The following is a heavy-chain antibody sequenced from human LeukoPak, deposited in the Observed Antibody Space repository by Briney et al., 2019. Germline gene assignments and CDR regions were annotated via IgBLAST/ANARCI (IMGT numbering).Heavy chain of an antibody. CDR2: ISWNSGSI. CDR1: GFTFDDYA. V-gene: IGHV3-9*03. CDR3: AKDTATDYYDSSGYLDY. D-gene: IGHD3-22*01. Sequence: GGSLRLSCAASGFTFDDYAMHWVRQAPGKGLEWVSGISWNSGSIGYADSVKGRFTISRDNAKSSLYLQMNSLRAEDMALYYCAKDTATDYYDSSGYLDYWGQGTLVTVSS. J-gene: IGHJ4*02.